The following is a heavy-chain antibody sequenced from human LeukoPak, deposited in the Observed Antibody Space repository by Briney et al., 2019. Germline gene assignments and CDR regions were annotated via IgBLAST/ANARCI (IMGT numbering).Heavy chain of an antibody. CDR2: ISWDGGST. J-gene: IGHJ4*02. D-gene: IGHD5-12*01. CDR3: AKGGGYDSYILGWPVDY. Sequence: GGSLRLSCAASGFTVSSNYMSWVRQAPGKGLEWVSLISWDGGSTYYADSVKGRFTISRDNSKNSLYLQMNSLRAEDTALYYCAKGGGYDSYILGWPVDYWGQGTLVTVSS. CDR1: GFTVSSNY. V-gene: IGHV3-43D*04.